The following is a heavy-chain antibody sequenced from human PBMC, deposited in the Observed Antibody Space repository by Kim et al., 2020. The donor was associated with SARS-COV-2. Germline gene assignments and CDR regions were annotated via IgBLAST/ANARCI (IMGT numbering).Heavy chain of an antibody. D-gene: IGHD3-16*01. CDR3: AKDQTNDYFWGSYD. V-gene: IGHV3-23*01. CDR2: ISGSGGYT. CDR1: GFTFSSYA. J-gene: IGHJ4*02. Sequence: GGSLRLSCAASGFTFSSYAMSWVRQAPGKGLEWVSAISGSGGYTYYADSVKGRFTISRDNSKNTLYLQMNSLRAEDTAVYYCAKDQTNDYFWGSYDWGQGTLVTVSS.